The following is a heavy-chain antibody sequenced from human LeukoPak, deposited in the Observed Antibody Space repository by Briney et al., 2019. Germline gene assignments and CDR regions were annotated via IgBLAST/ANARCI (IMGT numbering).Heavy chain of an antibody. Sequence: GGSLRLSCAPSGFTFGNYWMTWVRQAPGKRLEWVANIDDRGSEKNYADSVKGRFTNSRDNARNSMFLQMNSLRVEDTAVYFCARDIPRGARYLDSWGRGTLVTVPS. D-gene: IGHD1-14*01. CDR1: GFTFGNYW. CDR2: IDDRGSEK. CDR3: ARDIPRGARYLDS. J-gene: IGHJ5*01. V-gene: IGHV3-7*01.